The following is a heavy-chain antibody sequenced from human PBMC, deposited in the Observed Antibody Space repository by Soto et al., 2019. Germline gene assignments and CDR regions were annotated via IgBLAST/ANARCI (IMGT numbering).Heavy chain of an antibody. Sequence: GGSLRLSCTFSGFTSDDYDYALTWVRQAPGKGLQWLGLIRGSTYGGTTEYAASVKGRFTISRDDSKGIAYLQMNSLKTEDTAVYYCSRDGDFYGLDVWGQGTTVTVSS. J-gene: IGHJ6*02. CDR2: IRGSTYGGTT. CDR3: SRDGDFYGLDV. V-gene: IGHV3-49*04. D-gene: IGHD3-3*01. CDR1: GFTSDDYDYA.